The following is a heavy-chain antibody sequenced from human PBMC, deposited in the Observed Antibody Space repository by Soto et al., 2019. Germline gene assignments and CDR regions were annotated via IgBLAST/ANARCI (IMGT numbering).Heavy chain of an antibody. D-gene: IGHD2-2*02. CDR3: ARQSRCSSTSCYTDGMDV. J-gene: IGHJ6*02. CDR1: GYSFTSYW. Sequence: GESLKISCKGSGYSFTSYWISWVRQMPGKGLEWMGRIDPSDSYTNYSPSFQGHVTISADKSISTAYLQWSSLKASDTAMYYCARQSRCSSTSCYTDGMDVWGQGTTVTVS. V-gene: IGHV5-10-1*01. CDR2: IDPSDSYT.